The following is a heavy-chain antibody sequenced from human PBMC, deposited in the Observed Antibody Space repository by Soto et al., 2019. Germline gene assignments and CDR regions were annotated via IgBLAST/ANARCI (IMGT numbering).Heavy chain of an antibody. CDR1: GYTFSTSG. V-gene: IGHV1-18*01. CDR3: ARDTESNRYND. CDR2: IRPDNGNR. D-gene: IGHD1-20*01. Sequence: QVQVLQSGPEVKRPGASVTVSCKTSGYTFSTSGITWARQAPGQGLEWVGWIRPDNGNRKSAQRLQGRVPFTTDTSASTAYIELRSLTSDDPAMYSCARDTESNRYNDWGQGTLVTVSS. J-gene: IGHJ1*01.